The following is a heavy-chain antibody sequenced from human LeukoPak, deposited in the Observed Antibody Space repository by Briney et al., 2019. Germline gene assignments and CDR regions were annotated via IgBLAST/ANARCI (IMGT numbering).Heavy chain of an antibody. CDR3: ARYSSWTYYYYHMDV. CDR2: IYYSGST. Sequence: SETLSLTCTVSGGSISSHYWSWIRQPPGKGLEWIGYIYYSGSTNYNPSLKSRVTISVDTSKNQFSLKLSSVTAADTAVYYCARYSSWTYYYYHMDVWGKGPTVTVSS. V-gene: IGHV4-59*11. CDR1: GGSISSHY. D-gene: IGHD6-13*01. J-gene: IGHJ6*03.